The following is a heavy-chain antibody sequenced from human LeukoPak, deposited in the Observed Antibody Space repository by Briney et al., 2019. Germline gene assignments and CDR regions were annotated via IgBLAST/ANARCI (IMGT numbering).Heavy chain of an antibody. J-gene: IGHJ4*02. Sequence: GESLQISCKASGYSFTNYWIGWVRQMPGKGLEWMGFIYPDDSDTRYSPSFQGQVTISADKSITTAYLQWSSLKASDTAMYYCATTDISMSTGFDHWGQGTLLTVSS. CDR2: IYPDDSDT. V-gene: IGHV5-51*01. CDR3: ATTDISMSTGFDH. CDR1: GYSFTNYW. D-gene: IGHD5/OR15-5a*01.